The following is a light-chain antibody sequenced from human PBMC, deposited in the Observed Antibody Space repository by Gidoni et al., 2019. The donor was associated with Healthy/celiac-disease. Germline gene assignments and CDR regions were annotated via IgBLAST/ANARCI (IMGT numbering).Light chain of an antibody. CDR2: DAS. J-gene: IGKJ3*01. CDR1: QSVSSY. Sequence: EIVLTQSPATLSLSPGERATLSCRASQSVSSYLAWYQQKPGQAPRLLIYDASNRATGIPARLSGSVSGTDFTLTISSLEPEDFAVYYCQQRSNWPPFTFGPGTKVDIK. CDR3: QQRSNWPPFT. V-gene: IGKV3-11*01.